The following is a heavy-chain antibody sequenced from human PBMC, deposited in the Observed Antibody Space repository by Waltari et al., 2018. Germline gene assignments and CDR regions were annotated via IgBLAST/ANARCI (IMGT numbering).Heavy chain of an antibody. CDR1: DASISTSLDH. CDR2: IYSCGST. V-gene: IGHV4-39*02. J-gene: IGHJ5*02. CDR3: ARRAGSSASRWFDP. Sequence: HLQLQESGPGLVKPSDTLSLPFTVSDASISTSLDHWGWVRQPPRKGLEWIGNIYSCGSTYYNPSLKSRLVIAVDTSKNHFSLRLSSVTAADTAVYYCARRAGSSASRWFDPWGQGILVTVSS. D-gene: IGHD6-6*01.